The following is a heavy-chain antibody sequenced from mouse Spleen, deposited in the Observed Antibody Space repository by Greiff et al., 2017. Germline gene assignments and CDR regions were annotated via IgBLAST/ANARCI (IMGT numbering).Heavy chain of an antibody. V-gene: IGHV1-64*01. Sequence: QVHVKQSGAELVKPGASVKLSCKASGYTFTSYWMHWVKQRPGQGLEWIGMIHPNSGSTNYNEKFKSKATLTVDKSSSTAYMQLSSLTSEDSAVYYCARELVFDYWGQGTTLTVSS. D-gene: IGHD3-1*01. CDR3: ARELVFDY. CDR1: GYTFTSYW. J-gene: IGHJ2*01. CDR2: IHPNSGST.